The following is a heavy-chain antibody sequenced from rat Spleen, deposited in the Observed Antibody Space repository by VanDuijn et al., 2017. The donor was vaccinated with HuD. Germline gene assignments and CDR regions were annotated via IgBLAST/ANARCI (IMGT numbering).Heavy chain of an antibody. CDR1: GFSLTSYH. CDR3: ARDEYRNNWGFAY. Sequence: QVQLKESGPGLVQPSQTLSLTCTVSGFSLTSYHVSWVRQSPGKGLEWMGVIWTGGGTAYNSLLKSRLTITRDTSKSQLFLKMNSLQTEDTATYYCARDEYRNNWGFAYWGQGTLVTVSS. D-gene: IGHD1-5*01. V-gene: IGHV2-43*01. CDR2: IWTGGGT. J-gene: IGHJ3*01.